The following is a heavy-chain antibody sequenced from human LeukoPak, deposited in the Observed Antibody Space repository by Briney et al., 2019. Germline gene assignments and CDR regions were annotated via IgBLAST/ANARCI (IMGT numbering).Heavy chain of an antibody. CDR1: GSGYSISGGYY. CDR3: AGQFDSSGSYFY. CDR2: IYHSGST. J-gene: IGHJ4*02. D-gene: IGHD3-22*01. Sequence: SETLSLTCTVSGSGYSISGGYYWGWIRQPPGKGLEWIGSIYHSGSTYYNPSVKSRATISVDTSKNQFSLKLKSVTAADTAVYYCAGQFDSSGSYFYWGQGTLVTVSS. V-gene: IGHV4-38-2*02.